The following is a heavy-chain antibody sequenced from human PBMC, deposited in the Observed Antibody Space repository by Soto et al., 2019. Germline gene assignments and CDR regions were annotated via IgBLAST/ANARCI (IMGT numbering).Heavy chain of an antibody. V-gene: IGHV4-39*07. J-gene: IGHJ6*02. CDR3: ARERGSSWHGYYGMDV. CDR2: INHSGST. Sequence: SEPLSLPCTVSVGAITNGRDYWAWIRHPPGKGLEWIGEINHSGSTNYNPSLKSRVTISVDTSKNQFSLKLSSVTAADTAVYYCARERGSSWHGYYGMDVWGQGTTVTVSS. CDR1: VGAITNGRDY. D-gene: IGHD6-13*01.